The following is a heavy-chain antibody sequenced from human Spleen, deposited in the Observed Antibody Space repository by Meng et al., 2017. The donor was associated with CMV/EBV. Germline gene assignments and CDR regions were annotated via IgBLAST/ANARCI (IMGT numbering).Heavy chain of an antibody. J-gene: IGHJ6*02. V-gene: IGHV3-7*01. CDR1: GFIFSNYW. Sequence: GESLKISCAASGFIFSNYWMSWVRQAPGKGLEWLANIKQDDSERYYVDSVKGRFTISRDNAKKSLYLQMNSLRPEDTALYYCVRDNHGFGELRQDVWGQGTTVTVSS. CDR3: VRDNHGFGELRQDV. CDR2: IKQDDSER. D-gene: IGHD3-10*01.